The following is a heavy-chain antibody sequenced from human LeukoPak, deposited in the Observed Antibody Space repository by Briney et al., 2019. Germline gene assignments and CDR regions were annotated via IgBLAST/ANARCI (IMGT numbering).Heavy chain of an antibody. J-gene: IGHJ5*02. CDR2: IYYSGST. Sequence: SETLSLTCTVSGVSVSSGSYYWRWIRQPPGKGLEWTGYIYYSGSTKYNPSLKSRVTISVDTSKNQFSLKLSSVTAADTAVYYCARGGITIFGVIDHWGQGTLVTVSS. CDR3: ARGGITIFGVIDH. V-gene: IGHV4-61*01. D-gene: IGHD3-3*01. CDR1: GVSVSSGSYY.